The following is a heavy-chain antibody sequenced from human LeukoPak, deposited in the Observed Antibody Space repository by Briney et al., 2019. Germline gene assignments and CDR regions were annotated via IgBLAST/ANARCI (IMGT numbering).Heavy chain of an antibody. CDR3: ARGEEHGSGTVHFNY. Sequence: SETLSLTCAVSGGSISSSNWWSWVRQPPGKGLECIREIYHGGSTNYNPSLKSRVTMSVDKSKNQFSLELSSVTAADTAVYYCARGEEHGSGTVHFNYWGQGILVTVPS. V-gene: IGHV4-4*02. D-gene: IGHD3-10*01. CDR2: IYHGGST. J-gene: IGHJ4*02. CDR1: GGSISSSNW.